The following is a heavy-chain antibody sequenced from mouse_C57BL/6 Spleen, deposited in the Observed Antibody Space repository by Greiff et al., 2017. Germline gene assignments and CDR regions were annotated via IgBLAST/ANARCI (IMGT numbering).Heavy chain of an antibody. CDR2: IYPGDGDT. J-gene: IGHJ1*03. CDR3: ARQGYGYDLWYFDV. CDR1: GYAFSSSW. Sequence: VQGVESGPELVKPGASVKISCKASGYAFSSSWMNWVKQRPGKGLEWIGRIYPGDGDTNYNGKFKGKATLTADKSSSTAYMQLSSLTSEDSAVYFCARQGYGYDLWYFDVWCTGTTVTVSS. V-gene: IGHV1-82*01. D-gene: IGHD2-2*01.